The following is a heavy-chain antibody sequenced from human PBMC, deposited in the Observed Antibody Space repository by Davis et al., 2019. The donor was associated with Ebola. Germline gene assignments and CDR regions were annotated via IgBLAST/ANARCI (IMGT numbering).Heavy chain of an antibody. CDR2: ISSSSSYI. D-gene: IGHD2-2*01. CDR1: GFTFSSYA. J-gene: IGHJ4*02. Sequence: GGSLRLSCAASGFTFSSYAMSWVRQAPGKGLEWVSSISSSSSYIYYADSVKGRFTISRDNAKNSLYLQMNSLRAEDTAVYYCARDLGGGIVVVPAAAYYWGQGTLVTVSS. V-gene: IGHV3-21*01. CDR3: ARDLGGGIVVVPAAAYY.